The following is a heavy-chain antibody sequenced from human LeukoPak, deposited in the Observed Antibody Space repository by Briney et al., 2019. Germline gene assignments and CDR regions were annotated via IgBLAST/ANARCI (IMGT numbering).Heavy chain of an antibody. J-gene: IGHJ3*02. CDR3: ARPPGRASDI. V-gene: IGHV3-7*01. CDR2: MNQDESDK. D-gene: IGHD2-15*01. Sequence: AGGSLRLSCAASGFTVDSHYMTWVRQAPGKGLEWVGWMNQDESDKQYVDSVKGRFTISRDNAKNSIYLQMNSLRAEDTAVYYCARPPGRASDIWGQGTMVTVSS. CDR1: GFTVDSHY.